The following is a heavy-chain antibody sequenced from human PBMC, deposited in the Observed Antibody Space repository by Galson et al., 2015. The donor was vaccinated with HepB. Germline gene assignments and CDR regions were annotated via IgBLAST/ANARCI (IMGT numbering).Heavy chain of an antibody. V-gene: IGHV3-23*01. Sequence: SLRLSCAASGFTFSSYAMSWVRQAPGKGLEWVSAISGSGGSTYYADSVKGRFTISRDNSKNTLYLQMNSLRAEDTAVYYCAKPLRRTPAAGLYDYWGQGTLVTVSS. CDR2: ISGSGGST. D-gene: IGHD3-3*01. J-gene: IGHJ4*02. CDR1: GFTFSSYA. CDR3: AKPLRRTPAAGLYDY.